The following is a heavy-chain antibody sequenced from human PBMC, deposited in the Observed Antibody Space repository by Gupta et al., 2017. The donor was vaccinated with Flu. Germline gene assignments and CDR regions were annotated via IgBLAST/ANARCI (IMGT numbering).Heavy chain of an antibody. Sequence: QVQLQESGPGLVKPSETLSLTCAVSGYSISSGYYWGWIRQPPGKGLEWIGSIYHSGSTYYNPSLKSRVTMSVDTSKNQFSLKLSSVTAADTAVYYCARASYDSSGYNLDYWGQGTLVTVSS. CDR3: ARASYDSSGYNLDY. D-gene: IGHD3-22*01. CDR1: GYSISSGYY. V-gene: IGHV4-38-2*01. J-gene: IGHJ4*02. CDR2: IYHSGST.